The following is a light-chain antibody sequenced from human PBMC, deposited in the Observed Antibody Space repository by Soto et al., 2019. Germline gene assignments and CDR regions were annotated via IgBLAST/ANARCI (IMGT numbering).Light chain of an antibody. V-gene: IGLV2-14*01. CDR2: DVS. Sequence: QSALAQPASVSGSPGQSITISCTGTSSDVGGYNYVSWYQQHPGKAPQVMIYDVSNRPSGVSYRFSASKSGNTASLTISWLQAEDEADYFCSSYTSSGTYVFGTGTKVPS. J-gene: IGLJ1*01. CDR3: SSYTSSGTYV. CDR1: SSDVGGYNY.